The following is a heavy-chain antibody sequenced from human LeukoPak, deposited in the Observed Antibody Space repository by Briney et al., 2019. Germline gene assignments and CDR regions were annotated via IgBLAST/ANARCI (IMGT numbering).Heavy chain of an antibody. V-gene: IGHV3-74*01. Sequence: PGGSLRLSCAASGFTFTSYWMHWVRQAPGKRLVWVSRISSDGSSTVYADSVKGRFTISRDNAKNTLYLQMNSLRAEDTAVYYCAVLDYDSITDYWGQGTLVTVSS. CDR1: GFTFTSYW. CDR3: AVLDYDSITDY. J-gene: IGHJ4*02. CDR2: ISSDGSST. D-gene: IGHD3-22*01.